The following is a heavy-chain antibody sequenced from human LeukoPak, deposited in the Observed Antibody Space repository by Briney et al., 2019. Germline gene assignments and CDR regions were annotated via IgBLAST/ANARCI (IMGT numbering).Heavy chain of an antibody. V-gene: IGHV1-18*01. CDR1: GYTFSSYG. D-gene: IGHD3-10*01. J-gene: IGHJ6*04. CDR3: ARDGTSYYYGSGSPHYYGMDV. Sequence: ASVKVSCKASGYTFSSYGISWVRQAPGQGLEWMGWISAYNGNTNYAQKLQGRVTMTTDTSTSTAYMELRSLRSDDTAVYYCARDGTSYYYGSGSPHYYGMDVWGKGTTVTVSS. CDR2: ISAYNGNT.